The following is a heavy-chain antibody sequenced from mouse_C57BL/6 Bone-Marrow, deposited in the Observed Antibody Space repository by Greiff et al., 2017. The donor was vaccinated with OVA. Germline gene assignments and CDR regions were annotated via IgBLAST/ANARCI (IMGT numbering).Heavy chain of an antibody. J-gene: IGHJ4*01. CDR1: GYAFSSYW. CDR3: ARGWLLRDDAMDD. CDR2: IYPGDGDT. Sequence: QVQLKESGAELVKPGASVKISCKASGYAFSSYWMNWVKQRPGKGLEWIGQIYPGDGDTNYNGKFKGKATLTADKSSSTAYMQLSSLTSEDSAVYFCARGWLLRDDAMDDWGQGTSVTVSS. D-gene: IGHD2-3*01. V-gene: IGHV1-80*01.